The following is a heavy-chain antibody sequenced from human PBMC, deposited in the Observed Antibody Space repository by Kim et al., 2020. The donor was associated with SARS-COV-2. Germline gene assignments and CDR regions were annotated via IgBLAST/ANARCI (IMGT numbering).Heavy chain of an antibody. CDR3: ARFVQNWFDP. D-gene: IGHD1-1*01. CDR2: IYHSGST. CDR1: GGSISSGGYS. V-gene: IGHV4-30-2*01. Sequence: SETLSLTCAVSGGSISSGGYSWSWIRQPPGKGLEWIGYIYHSGSTYYNPSLKSRVTISVDRSKNQFSLKLSSVTAADTAVYYCARFVQNWFDPWGQGTLVTVSS. J-gene: IGHJ5*02.